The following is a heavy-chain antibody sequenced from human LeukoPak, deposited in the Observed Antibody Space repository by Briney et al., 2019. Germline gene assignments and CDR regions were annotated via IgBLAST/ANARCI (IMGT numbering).Heavy chain of an antibody. Sequence: ASETLSLTCTVSGGSISSYYWSWIRQPPGKGLEWIGYIYTSGSTNYNPSLKSRVTISVDTPKNQFSLKLSSVTAADTAVYYCAGSGQTITMVRGWLYPLTFDPWGQGTLVTVSS. J-gene: IGHJ5*02. CDR3: AGSGQTITMVRGWLYPLTFDP. CDR2: IYTSGST. V-gene: IGHV4-4*09. CDR1: GGSISSYY. D-gene: IGHD3-10*01.